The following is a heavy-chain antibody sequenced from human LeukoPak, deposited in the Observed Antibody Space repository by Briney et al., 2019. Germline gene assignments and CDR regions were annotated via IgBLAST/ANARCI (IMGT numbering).Heavy chain of an antibody. CDR3: ARARDFLSGLDY. CDR2: IYISGNT. D-gene: IGHD3-3*01. Sequence: SETLSLTCTVSGGSIGSHYWSWLRQPAGKGLEWIGRIYISGNTNYNPSLKSQVTMSVDTSKNQFSLKLNSVTAADTAVYYCARARDFLSGLDYGGQGTLVTVSA. V-gene: IGHV4-4*07. CDR1: GGSIGSHY. J-gene: IGHJ4*02.